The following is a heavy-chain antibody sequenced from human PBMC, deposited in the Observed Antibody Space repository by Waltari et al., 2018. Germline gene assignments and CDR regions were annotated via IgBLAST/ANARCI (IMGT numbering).Heavy chain of an antibody. CDR1: GYSISSGYY. CDR2: IYHSGST. CDR3: ARGPYGSFDY. V-gene: IGHV4-38-2*01. J-gene: IGHJ4*02. D-gene: IGHD4-17*01. Sequence: QVQLQESGPGLVKPSETLSLTCAVSGYSISSGYYLGWLRQPPGKGLEWIGSIYHSGSTYYNPSLKSRVTISVDTSKNQFSLKLSSVTAADTAVYYCARGPYGSFDYWGQGTLVTVSS.